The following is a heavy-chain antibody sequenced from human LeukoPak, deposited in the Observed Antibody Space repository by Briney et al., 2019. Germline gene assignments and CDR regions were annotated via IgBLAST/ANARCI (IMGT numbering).Heavy chain of an antibody. V-gene: IGHV4-34*01. Sequence: PSETLSLTCAVYGGPFSGYYWSWIRQPPGKGLEWIGEINHSGSTNYNPSLKSRVTISVDTSKNQFSLKLSSVTAADTAVYYCANLYYCSSTSCYKDYWGQGTLVTVSS. J-gene: IGHJ4*02. CDR1: GGPFSGYY. CDR2: INHSGST. D-gene: IGHD2-2*02. CDR3: ANLYYCSSTSCYKDY.